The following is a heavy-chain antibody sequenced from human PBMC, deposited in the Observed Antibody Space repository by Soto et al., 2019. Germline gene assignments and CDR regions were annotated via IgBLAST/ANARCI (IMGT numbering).Heavy chain of an antibody. J-gene: IGHJ4*02. Sequence: QVQLVESGGGVVQPGTSLRLSCSASGFTLSGVDMHWVRQAPGKGLEWVAVMSYDGRNQYYADSVKGRFTVSRGSSKSTLYLQMNSLRTEDAAAYYRAKGGWYTSSSRSDCWGQGTLVTVSS. CDR2: MSYDGRNQ. CDR3: AKGGWYTSSSRSDC. CDR1: GFTLSGVD. D-gene: IGHD6-6*01. V-gene: IGHV3-30*18.